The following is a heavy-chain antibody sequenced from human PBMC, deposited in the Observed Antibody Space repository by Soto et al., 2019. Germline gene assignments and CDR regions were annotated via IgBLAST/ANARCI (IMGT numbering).Heavy chain of an antibody. V-gene: IGHV1-18*01. D-gene: IGHD2-2*01. CDR2: ISAYNGNT. CDR1: GYTFTSYG. J-gene: IGHJ3*02. CDR3: ARDFWIVVVPAAPRDAFDI. Sequence: ASVKVSXKGSGYTFTSYGISWVRQAPGQGLEWMGWISAYNGNTNYAQKLQGRVTMTTDTSTSTAYMELRSLRSDDTAVYYCARDFWIVVVPAAPRDAFDIWGQGTMVTVSS.